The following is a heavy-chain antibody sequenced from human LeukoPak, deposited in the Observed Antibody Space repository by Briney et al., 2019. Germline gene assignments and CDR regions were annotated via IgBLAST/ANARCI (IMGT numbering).Heavy chain of an antibody. CDR1: GFTFSSYG. J-gene: IGHJ4*02. Sequence: GGSLRLSCAASGFTFSSYGMHWVRQAPGKGLEWVAVISYDGSNKYYADSVKGRFTISRDNSKNTLYLQMNSLRAEDTAVYYCAKDRQLWNYYFDYRGQGTLVTVSS. V-gene: IGHV3-30*18. CDR3: AKDRQLWNYYFDY. D-gene: IGHD5-18*01. CDR2: ISYDGSNK.